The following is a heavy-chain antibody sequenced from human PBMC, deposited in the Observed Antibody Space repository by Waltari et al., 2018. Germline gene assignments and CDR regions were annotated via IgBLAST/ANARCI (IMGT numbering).Heavy chain of an antibody. Sequence: EVQLVQSGAEVKKPEESLRILCEGSGTSFTRHWIRWVRQMPGKGLEWVGRIDPSDSFRNYGPAFEGHVTISVDQSLRTAYLQWDSLKASDTAIYYCVRHRTTYPLEIDYWGQGTLVTVSS. J-gene: IGHJ4*02. CDR2: IDPSDSFR. CDR1: GTSFTRHW. CDR3: VRHRTTYPLEIDY. D-gene: IGHD2-2*01. V-gene: IGHV5-10-1*01.